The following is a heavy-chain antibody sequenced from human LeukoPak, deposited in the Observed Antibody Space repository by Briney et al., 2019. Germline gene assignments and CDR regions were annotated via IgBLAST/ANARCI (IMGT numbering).Heavy chain of an antibody. CDR1: GFTFSSFD. CDR2: ISPNGGST. Sequence: GGSLRLSCSASGFTFSSFDMHWVRQAPGKGLEYISAISPNGGSTYHADSVKGRFTISRDNSKNTLYLQMSSLRIEDMAVYYCVKIARDWGQGTLVTVSS. CDR3: VKIARD. J-gene: IGHJ4*02. V-gene: IGHV3-64D*09.